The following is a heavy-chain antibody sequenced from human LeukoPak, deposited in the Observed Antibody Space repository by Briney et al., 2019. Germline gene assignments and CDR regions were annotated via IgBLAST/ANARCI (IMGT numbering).Heavy chain of an antibody. CDR3: AGRDYTSVWFDP. Sequence: GESLKISCKASSYNFANYWIGWVRQMPGKGLEWMGLIYPAGSETIYSPSFQGQVTISVDWSTSTVYLQWNTLKASDTAMYFCAGRDYTSVWFDPWGQGTLVTVSS. V-gene: IGHV5-51*01. D-gene: IGHD4-11*01. CDR2: IYPAGSET. J-gene: IGHJ5*02. CDR1: SYNFANYW.